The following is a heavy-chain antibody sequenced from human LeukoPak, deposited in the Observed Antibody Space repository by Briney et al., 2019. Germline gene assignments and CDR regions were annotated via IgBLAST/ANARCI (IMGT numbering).Heavy chain of an antibody. CDR2: INPNSGGT. CDR3: ATTYCSGGSCYSGIDY. J-gene: IGHJ4*02. CDR1: GYTFTGYY. D-gene: IGHD2-15*01. Sequence: EASVKVSCKASGYTFTGYYMHWVRQAPGQGLEWMGWINPNSGGTNYAQKFQGRVTMTRDTSISTAYMELSRLRSDDTAVYYCATTYCSGGSCYSGIDYWGQGTLVTVSS. V-gene: IGHV1-2*02.